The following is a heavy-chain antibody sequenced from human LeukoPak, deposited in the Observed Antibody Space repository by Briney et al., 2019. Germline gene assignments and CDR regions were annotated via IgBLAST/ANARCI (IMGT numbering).Heavy chain of an antibody. J-gene: IGHJ4*02. V-gene: IGHV3-64*01. D-gene: IGHD3-3*01. CDR3: ARGGLHYDFWSGYGIYFDY. CDR2: ISSNGGST. Sequence: PGGSLRLSCAASGFTFSSYAMHWVRQAPGKGLEYVSAISSNGGSTYYAYSVKGRFTISRDNSKNTLYLQMGSLRAEDMAVYYCARGGLHYDFWSGYGIYFDYWGQGTLVTVSS. CDR1: GFTFSSYA.